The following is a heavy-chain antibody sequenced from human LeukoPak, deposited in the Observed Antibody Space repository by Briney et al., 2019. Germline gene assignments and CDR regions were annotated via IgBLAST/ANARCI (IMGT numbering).Heavy chain of an antibody. V-gene: IGHV4-34*11. CDR2: IYYSGST. D-gene: IGHD3-22*01. CDR1: GGSFSGYY. J-gene: IGHJ3*02. Sequence: SETLSLTCAVYGGSFSGYYWSWIRQPPGKGLEWIGYIYYSGSTNYNPSLKSRVTISVDTSKNQFSLNLSSVTAADTAVYYCARDPAYYYDSSGYHRVGAAFDIWGQGTMVTVSS. CDR3: ARDPAYYYDSSGYHRVGAAFDI.